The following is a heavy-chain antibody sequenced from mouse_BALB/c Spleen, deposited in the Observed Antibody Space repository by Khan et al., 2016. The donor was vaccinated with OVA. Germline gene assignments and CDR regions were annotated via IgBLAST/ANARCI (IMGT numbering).Heavy chain of an antibody. CDR2: INPYNAGT. D-gene: IGHD4-1*01. CDR1: GYTFTNYV. V-gene: IGHV1S136*01. Sequence: VQLQQSGPELVEPGASVKMSCKASGYTFTNYVMHWVKQKPGQGLEWIGYINPYNAGTRYNEKFKGKATLTSDISSTTAYMELSSLTSEDSAVYYCAREASSWDFPFPYWGQGTLVTVST. CDR3: AREASSWDFPFPY. J-gene: IGHJ3*01.